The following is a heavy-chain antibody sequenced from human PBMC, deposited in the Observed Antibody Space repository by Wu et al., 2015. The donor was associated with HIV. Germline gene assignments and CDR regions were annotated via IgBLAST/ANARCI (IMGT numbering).Heavy chain of an antibody. D-gene: IGHD5-12*01. CDR3: ARDGEWLRYRGSDAFDI. CDR2: ISAYNGNT. J-gene: IGHJ3*02. V-gene: IGHV1-18*01. CDR1: GYTFSSDG. Sequence: QVQLVQSGAEVKKPGASVKVSCKASGYTFSSDGISWVRQAPGQGLEWMGWISAYNGNTNYAQKFQGRVTMTTDTSTSTAYMELRSLRSDDTAMYYCARDGEWLRYRGSDAFDIWAKGQWSPSLQ.